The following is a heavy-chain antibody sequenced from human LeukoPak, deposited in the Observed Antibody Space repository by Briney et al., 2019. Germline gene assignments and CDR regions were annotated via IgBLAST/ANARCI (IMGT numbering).Heavy chain of an antibody. CDR3: ARGAAPWQDWFDP. CDR2: IIPILGIA. Sequence: ASVKVSCKASGYTFTGYYMHWVRQAPGQGLEWMGRIIPILGIANYAQKFQGRVTITADKSTSTAYMELSSLRSEDTAVYYCARGAAPWQDWFDPWGQGTLVTVSS. J-gene: IGHJ5*02. V-gene: IGHV1-69*04. CDR1: GYTFTGYY. D-gene: IGHD6-6*01.